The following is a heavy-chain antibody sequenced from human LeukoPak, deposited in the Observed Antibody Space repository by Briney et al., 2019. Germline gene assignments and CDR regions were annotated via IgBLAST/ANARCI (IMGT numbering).Heavy chain of an antibody. CDR2: IYYTWST. CDR1: GGSISSAGYS. Sequence: SETLSLTCAVSGGSISSAGYSWSWLRQPPGKGLEWIGYIYYTWSTYYNPSPKSRITISLHTSKNQFSLKLSSVTAADTAVYYCARGGDSSGYEGRFDPWGQGTLVTVSS. CDR3: ARGGDSSGYEGRFDP. V-gene: IGHV4-30-4*07. D-gene: IGHD3-22*01. J-gene: IGHJ5*02.